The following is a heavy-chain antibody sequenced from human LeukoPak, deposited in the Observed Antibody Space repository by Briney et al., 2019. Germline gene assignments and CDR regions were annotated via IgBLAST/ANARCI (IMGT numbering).Heavy chain of an antibody. V-gene: IGHV4-59*01. Sequence: SETLSLTCTVPRGSISSYYWSWIRQPPGKGLEWIGYIYYSGSTNYNPSLKSRVTISVDTSKNQFSLKLSSVTAADTAVYYCARGVVIAPQTFDYWGQGTLVTVSS. CDR1: RGSISSYY. CDR3: ARGVVIAPQTFDY. J-gene: IGHJ4*02. CDR2: IYYSGST. D-gene: IGHD2-21*01.